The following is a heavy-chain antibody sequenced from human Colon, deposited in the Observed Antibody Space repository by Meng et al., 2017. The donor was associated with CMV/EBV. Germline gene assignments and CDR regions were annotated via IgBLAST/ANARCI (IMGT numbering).Heavy chain of an antibody. Sequence: GVLKISCAASGFTVSSNYMSWVRQAPGKGLEWVSVIYSGGSTYYADSVKGRFTISRDNSKNTLYLQMNSLRAEDTAVYYCAKALTGTTRGNWFDPWGQGTLVTVSS. CDR2: IYSGGST. CDR1: GFTVSSNY. V-gene: IGHV3-53*01. J-gene: IGHJ5*02. D-gene: IGHD1-7*01. CDR3: AKALTGTTRGNWFDP.